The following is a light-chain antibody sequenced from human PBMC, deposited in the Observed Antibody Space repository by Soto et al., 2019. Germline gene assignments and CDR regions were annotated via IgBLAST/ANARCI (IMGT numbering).Light chain of an antibody. CDR2: AAS. CDR1: QSIADY. CDR3: QLSYSSIKT. J-gene: IGKJ1*01. V-gene: IGKV1-39*01. Sequence: DIQMTQSPSSLSASVGDRVTITCRASQSIADYLNWYQHKPGRAPEVLIYAASTLQSGVPSRFSEGGSATDFTLTISSLQLEDFATEYCQLSYSSIKTFGQGTKVEIK.